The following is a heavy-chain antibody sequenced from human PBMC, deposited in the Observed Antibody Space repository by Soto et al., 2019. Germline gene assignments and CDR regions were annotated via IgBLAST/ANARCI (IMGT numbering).Heavy chain of an antibody. D-gene: IGHD5-18*01. CDR3: ARDRPGRGYSYGNIDY. J-gene: IGHJ4*02. CDR2: IYYSGST. Sequence: PSETLSLTCTVSGGSISSGGYYWSWIRQHPGKGLEWIGYIYYSGSTYYNPSLKSRVTISVDTSKNQFSLKLSSVTAADTAVYYCARDRPGRGYSYGNIDYWGQGTLVTVSS. CDR1: GGSISSGGYY. V-gene: IGHV4-31*03.